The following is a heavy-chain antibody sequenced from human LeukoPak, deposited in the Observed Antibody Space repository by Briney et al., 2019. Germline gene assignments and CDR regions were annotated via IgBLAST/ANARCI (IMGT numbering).Heavy chain of an antibody. V-gene: IGHV4-59*01. CDR3: ARGSLFQHDSSGHFDN. D-gene: IGHD3-22*01. J-gene: IGHJ4*02. CDR1: GGSLSNYY. Sequence: SETLSLTCTVSGGSLSNYYWSWIRQPPGKGLEWIGYIYYSGSTHYNAALKSRVTMSLDRSKNQFSLNLSAVTAADTAVYYCARGSLFQHDSSGHFDNWGQGTQVTVST. CDR2: IYYSGST.